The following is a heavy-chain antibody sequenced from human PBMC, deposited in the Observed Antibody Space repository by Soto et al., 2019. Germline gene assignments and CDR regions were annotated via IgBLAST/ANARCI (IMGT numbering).Heavy chain of an antibody. CDR1: GYTFTSYD. CDR3: ARGPGIAAQDGMDV. CDR2: MNPNSGNT. V-gene: IGHV1-8*01. D-gene: IGHD6-13*01. Sequence: QVQLVQSGAEVKKPGASVKVSCKASGYTFTSYDINWVRQATGQGLEWMGWMNPNSGNTGYAQKFQGRVTMTRNTAISTAYMELSSLRSEDTAGYYCARGPGIAAQDGMDVWGQWPTVTVSS. J-gene: IGHJ6*02.